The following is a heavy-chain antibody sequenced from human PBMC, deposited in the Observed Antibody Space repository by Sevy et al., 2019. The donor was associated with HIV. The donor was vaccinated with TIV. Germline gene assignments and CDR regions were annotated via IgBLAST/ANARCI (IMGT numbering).Heavy chain of an antibody. Sequence: GGSLRLSCAASGFTFSNYAMSWVRQAPGKGLEWVSAIPSSHNITYYAESVKGRFTISRDNSKNTLNLEMNSRTADDTAVYYCAKKRGLGGSYSGMDVWGQGTTVTVSS. J-gene: IGHJ6*01. CDR1: GFTFSNYA. D-gene: IGHD1-26*01. V-gene: IGHV3-23*01. CDR2: IPSSHNIT. CDR3: AKKRGLGGSYSGMDV.